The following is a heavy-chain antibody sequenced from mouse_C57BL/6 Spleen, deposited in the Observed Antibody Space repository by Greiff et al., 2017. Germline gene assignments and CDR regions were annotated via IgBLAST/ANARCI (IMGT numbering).Heavy chain of an antibody. CDR3: ARGDGYYPIDY. Sequence: QVQLKQSGAELVKPGASVKISCKASGYAFSSYWMNWVKQRPGKGLEWIGQIYPGDGDTNYNGKFKGKATLTADKSSSTAYMQLSSLTSEDSAVYFCARGDGYYPIDYWGQGTTLTVSS. CDR1: GYAFSSYW. CDR2: IYPGDGDT. V-gene: IGHV1-80*01. J-gene: IGHJ2*01. D-gene: IGHD2-3*01.